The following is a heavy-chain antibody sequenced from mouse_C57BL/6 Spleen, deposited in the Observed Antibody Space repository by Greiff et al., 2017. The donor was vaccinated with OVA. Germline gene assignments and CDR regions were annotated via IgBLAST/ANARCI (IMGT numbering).Heavy chain of an antibody. CDR1: GYTFTSSW. CDR2: INPSSGYT. J-gene: IGHJ4*01. Sequence: QVQLQQSGAELAKPGASVKLSCKASGYTFTSSWMPWVQQRPGQGLEWIGYINPSSGYTKYNQKFKDKATLTADKSSSTAYMQLSSLTYEDSAVYYCAREGYGNSYAMDYWGQGTSVTVSS. D-gene: IGHD2-1*01. CDR3: AREGYGNSYAMDY. V-gene: IGHV1-7*01.